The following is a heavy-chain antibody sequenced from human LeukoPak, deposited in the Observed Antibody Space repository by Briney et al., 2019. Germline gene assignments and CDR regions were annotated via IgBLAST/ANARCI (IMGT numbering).Heavy chain of an antibody. CDR3: ARTPDGSGSLYFDY. CDR2: IIPIFGTA. Sequence: GASVKVSCKASGGTFSSYAISWVRQAPGQGLEWMGGIIPIFGTANYAQKFQGRVTITADESTSTAYMELSSLRSEDTAVYYCARTPDGSGSLYFDYWGQGTLVTVSS. D-gene: IGHD3-10*01. CDR1: GGTFSSYA. J-gene: IGHJ4*02. V-gene: IGHV1-69*13.